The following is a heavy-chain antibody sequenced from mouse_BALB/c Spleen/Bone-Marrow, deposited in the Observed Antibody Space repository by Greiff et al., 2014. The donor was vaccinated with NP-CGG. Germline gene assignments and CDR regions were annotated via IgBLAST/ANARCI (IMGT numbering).Heavy chain of an antibody. CDR1: GYTFTTYY. D-gene: IGHD4-1*01. J-gene: IGHJ2*01. V-gene: IGHV1S81*02. CDR2: INPNNGGT. CDR3: TRGRTWDFDY. Sequence: GAELVKPGTSVKLSCKASGYTFTTYYMYWVKQRPGQGLEWIGEINPNNGGTNFKEKFKSKATLTVDKSSSTAYMQRSSLTSEDSAVYYCTRGRTWDFDYWGQGTTLTVSS.